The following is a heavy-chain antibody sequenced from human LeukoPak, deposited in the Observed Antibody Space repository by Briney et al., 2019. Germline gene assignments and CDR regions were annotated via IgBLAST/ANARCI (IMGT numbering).Heavy chain of an antibody. CDR3: ARGPSGWEAATLYYFDY. Sequence: GGSLRLSCAASGFTFTNAWMSWVRQAPGKGLEWVSSISSSSYIYYADSVKGRFTISRDNAKNSLYLQMNSLRAEDTAVYYCARGPSGWEAATLYYFDYWGQGTLVTVSS. CDR1: GFTFTNAW. CDR2: ISSSSYI. J-gene: IGHJ4*02. D-gene: IGHD2-15*01. V-gene: IGHV3-69-1*01.